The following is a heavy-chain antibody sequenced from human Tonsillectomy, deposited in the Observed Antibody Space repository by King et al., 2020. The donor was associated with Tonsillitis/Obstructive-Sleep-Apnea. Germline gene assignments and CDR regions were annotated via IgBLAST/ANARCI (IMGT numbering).Heavy chain of an antibody. V-gene: IGHV3-74*03. D-gene: IGHD3-10*01. CDR3: VQMRVIFDY. CDR1: GFSFSSYW. CDR2: INSDGTST. Sequence: VQLVESGGGLVQPGGSLRLSCAASGFSFSSYWMHWVRQVPGKGLVWVSRINSDGTSTAYADSVKGRFTISRDNTRNTLYLQMNSLRAEDTAVYYCVQMRVIFDYWGQGTLVTVSS. J-gene: IGHJ4*02.